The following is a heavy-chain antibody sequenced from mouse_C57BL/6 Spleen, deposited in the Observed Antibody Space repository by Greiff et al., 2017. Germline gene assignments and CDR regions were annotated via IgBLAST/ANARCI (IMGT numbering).Heavy chain of an antibody. J-gene: IGHJ3*01. CDR1: GYAFSSSW. D-gene: IGHD3-2*02. CDR2: IYPGDGDT. Sequence: QVQLQQSGPELVKPGASVKISCKASGYAFSSSWMNWVKQRPGKGLEWIGRIYPGDGDTNYNQKFKGKSTLTVDKSSSTAYMQLSSLTSEDSAVYYCARSGSSSGSWFAYWGQGTLVTVSA. V-gene: IGHV1-82*01. CDR3: ARSGSSSGSWFAY.